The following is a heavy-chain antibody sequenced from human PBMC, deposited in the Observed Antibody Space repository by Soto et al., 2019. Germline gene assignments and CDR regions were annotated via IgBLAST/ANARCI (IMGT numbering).Heavy chain of an antibody. V-gene: IGHV4-59*01. CDR2: IYYIGTT. CDR3: ARGGEAAKFYYYMDV. CDR1: GGSISSNY. D-gene: IGHD2-15*01. J-gene: IGHJ6*03. Sequence: QVQLQESGPGLVEASETLSLTCTVSGGSISSNYWSWIRQPPGKGLEWIGYIYYIGTTDYNPSLKSRVTISVDTSKNQVSLKLSSVTAADTAVYFCARGGEAAKFYYYMDVWGKGTTVTVSS.